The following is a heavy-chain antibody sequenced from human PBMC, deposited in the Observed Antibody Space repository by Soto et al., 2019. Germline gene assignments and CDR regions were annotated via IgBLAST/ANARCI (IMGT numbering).Heavy chain of an antibody. V-gene: IGHV1-18*01. J-gene: IGHJ5*02. CDR3: ATEYRSGSRFDP. CDR2: ISAYNGNT. Sequence: QVQLVQSGAEVKKPGASVKVSCKASGYTFTSYGISWVRQASGQGLEWMGWISAYNGNTNYAQKLQGRVTMTTVTTTSTAYMQLRRLRSDDTAVNYYATEYRSGSRFDPWGQGTLVTVSS. CDR1: GYTFTSYG. D-gene: IGHD3-10*01.